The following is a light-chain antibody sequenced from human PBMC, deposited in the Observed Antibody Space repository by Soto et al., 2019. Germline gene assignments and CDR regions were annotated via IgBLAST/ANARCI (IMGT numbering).Light chain of an antibody. J-gene: IGKJ1*01. CDR2: AAS. CDR1: QSISSY. Sequence: DIQMTQSPSSLSASVGDRVTITCRASQSISSYLNWYQQKPGKAPKLLIYAASSLQSGVPSRFSGSGSGTDFTLTISSLQPEDFANYYCQQSYSIPWTFGQGTEVEIK. V-gene: IGKV1-39*01. CDR3: QQSYSIPWT.